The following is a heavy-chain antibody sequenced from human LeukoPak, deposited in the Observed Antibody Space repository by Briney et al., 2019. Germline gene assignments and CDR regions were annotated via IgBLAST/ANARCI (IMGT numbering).Heavy chain of an antibody. J-gene: IGHJ4*02. CDR2: IHHSGST. D-gene: IGHD3-22*01. CDR3: AREGDSSVYYNY. CDR1: RGSFSGYY. Sequence: SETLSLTCAVYRGSFSGYYWSWIRQPPGKGLEWIGEIHHSGSTNYNPSLKSRVTISVDTSKNQFSLKLSSVTAADTAVYYCAREGDSSVYYNYWGQGTLVTVSS. V-gene: IGHV4-34*01.